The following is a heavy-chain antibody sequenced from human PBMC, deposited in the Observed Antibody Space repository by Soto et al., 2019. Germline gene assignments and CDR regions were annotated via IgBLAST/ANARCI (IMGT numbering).Heavy chain of an antibody. D-gene: IGHD3-22*01. CDR2: IIPILGIA. CDR1: GGTFSSYT. J-gene: IGHJ4*02. Sequence: QVQLVQSGAEVKKPGSSVKVSCKASGGTFSSYTISWVRQAPGQGLEWMGRIIPILGIANYAQKFQGRVTITADKSTSTAYMELSSLRSEDTAVYYCARDEVYYDSSARGYWGQGTLVTVSS. V-gene: IGHV1-69*08. CDR3: ARDEVYYDSSARGY.